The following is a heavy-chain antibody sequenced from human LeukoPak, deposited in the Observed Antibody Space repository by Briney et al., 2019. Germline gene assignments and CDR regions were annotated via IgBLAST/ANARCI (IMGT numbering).Heavy chain of an antibody. CDR2: INPNRGGT. V-gene: IGHV1-2*02. CDR3: ASWGYDILTGYLDY. J-gene: IGHJ4*02. CDR1: GYTFTGYY. D-gene: IGHD3-9*01. Sequence: ASVTVSCKASGYTFTGYYMHWVRQAPGQGREWIGVINPNRGGTNYAQKFQGRVTMTRDTSISTAYMELSRVKSDDTDVYYCASWGYDILTGYLDYWGQGTLVTVSS.